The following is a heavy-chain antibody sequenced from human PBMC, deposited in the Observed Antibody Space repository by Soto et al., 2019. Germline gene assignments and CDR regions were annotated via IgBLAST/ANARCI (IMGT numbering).Heavy chain of an antibody. CDR1: AASFSKYY. CDR2: IYFNGNT. J-gene: IGHJ4*02. V-gene: IGHV4-59*01. Sequence: TLSLTCTASAASFSKYYWSWIRQPPGKGLEWIGYIYFNGNTNYNPSLKRRVTISIDTSKKQISLNLTSVTDADTAVYYCASVTFGGVVLAHWGQGTLVTSPQ. D-gene: IGHD3-16*01. CDR3: ASVTFGGVVLAH.